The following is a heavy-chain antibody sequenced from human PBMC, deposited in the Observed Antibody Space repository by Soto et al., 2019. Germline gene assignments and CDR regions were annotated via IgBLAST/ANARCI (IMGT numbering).Heavy chain of an antibody. J-gene: IGHJ4*02. CDR1: GFTFSSYA. CDR3: AKFYYYGSGSYYGDQYFDY. V-gene: IGHV3-23*01. Sequence: EVQLLESGGGLVQPGGSLRLSCEASGFTFSSYAMSWVRQAPGKGLEWVSAISGSGGSTYYADSVKGRFTISRDNSKNTLYLQMNSLSAEETAVYYCAKFYYYGSGSYYGDQYFDYWGQGTLVTVSS. D-gene: IGHD3-10*01. CDR2: ISGSGGST.